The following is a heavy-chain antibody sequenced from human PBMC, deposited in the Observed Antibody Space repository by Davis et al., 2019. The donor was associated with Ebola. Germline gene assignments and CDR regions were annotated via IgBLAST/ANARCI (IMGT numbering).Heavy chain of an antibody. CDR1: GYSISSGYY. Sequence: PSETLSLTCTVSGYSISSGYYWGWIRQPPGKGLEWIGSIYHSGSTYYNPSLKSRVTISVDTSKNQFSLKLSSVTAADTAVYYCARSSGAQQLYYWGQGTLVTVSS. D-gene: IGHD6-13*01. CDR2: IYHSGST. V-gene: IGHV4-38-2*02. J-gene: IGHJ4*02. CDR3: ARSSGAQQLYY.